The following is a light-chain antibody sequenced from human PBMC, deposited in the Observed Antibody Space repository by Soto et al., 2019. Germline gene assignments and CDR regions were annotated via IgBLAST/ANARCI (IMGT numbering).Light chain of an antibody. CDR2: AAS. CDR1: QGISTY. CDR3: QQSTSIPCT. J-gene: IGKJ1*01. Sequence: DIHRTQSPASLSASVGDRVTITCLASQGISTYLNWYQQKPGKAPKVLIYAASSLQSGVPSRFSGSGSETDFTLTISSLQPEDFATYSCQQSTSIPCTFGQGTKVDI. V-gene: IGKV1-39*01.